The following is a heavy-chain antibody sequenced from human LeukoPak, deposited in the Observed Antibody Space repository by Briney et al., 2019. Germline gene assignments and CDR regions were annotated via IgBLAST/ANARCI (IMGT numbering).Heavy chain of an antibody. Sequence: PGGSLRLSCAASGFTFSSYGMHWVRQAPGKGLEWVAVISYDGSNKYYADSVKGRFTISRDNSKNTLYLQMNSLRAEDTAVYYCAKDRRPGFHKAAAGDHYYGMDVWGQGTTVTVSS. CDR2: ISYDGSNK. D-gene: IGHD6-13*01. CDR3: AKDRRPGFHKAAAGDHYYGMDV. J-gene: IGHJ6*02. CDR1: GFTFSSYG. V-gene: IGHV3-30*18.